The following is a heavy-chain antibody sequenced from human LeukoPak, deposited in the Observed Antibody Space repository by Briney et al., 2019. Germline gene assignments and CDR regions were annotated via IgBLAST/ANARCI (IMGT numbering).Heavy chain of an antibody. CDR3: AKGTIVVVPAADFDY. J-gene: IGHJ4*02. Sequence: SGGSPRLSCAASGFTFSSYAMSWVRQAPGKGLEWVSAISGSGGSTYCADSVKGRFTISRDNSKNTLYLQMNSLRAEDTAVYYCAKGTIVVVPAADFDYWGQGTLVTVSS. D-gene: IGHD2-2*01. CDR1: GFTFSSYA. V-gene: IGHV3-23*01. CDR2: ISGSGGST.